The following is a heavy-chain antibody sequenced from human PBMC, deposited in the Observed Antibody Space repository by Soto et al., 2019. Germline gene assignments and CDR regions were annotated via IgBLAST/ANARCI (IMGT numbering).Heavy chain of an antibody. CDR2: IIPIFGTA. V-gene: IGHV1-69*13. Sequence: SVKVSCKASGGTFSSYAISWVRQAPGQGLEWMGGIIPIFGTANYAQKFQGRVTITADESTSTAYMELSSLRSEDTAVYYCARHHTQYQLPASAFDIWGQGTMVTVSS. CDR1: GGTFSSYA. CDR3: ARHHTQYQLPASAFDI. J-gene: IGHJ3*02. D-gene: IGHD2-2*01.